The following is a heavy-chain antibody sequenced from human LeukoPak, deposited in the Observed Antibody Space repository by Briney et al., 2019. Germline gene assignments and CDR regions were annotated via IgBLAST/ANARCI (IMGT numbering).Heavy chain of an antibody. Sequence: PGGSLRLSCAASGFTFNNYVLTWVRQAPGKGLEWVSAISGSGGSTYYADSVKGRFTISRDSSKNTLYLQMNSLRAEDTAIYYCAKKSCSGGSCYGGSNYDYWGQGTLVTVSS. CDR1: GFTFNNYV. CDR2: ISGSGGST. V-gene: IGHV3-23*01. CDR3: AKKSCSGGSCYGGSNYDY. J-gene: IGHJ4*02. D-gene: IGHD2-15*01.